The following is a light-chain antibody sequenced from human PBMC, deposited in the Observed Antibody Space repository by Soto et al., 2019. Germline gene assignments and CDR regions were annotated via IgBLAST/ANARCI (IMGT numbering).Light chain of an antibody. CDR3: LQYHNWPT. CDR1: QSVSTN. Sequence: EIVMEQSPATLSVSPGERATLSCRASQSVSTNLAWYQQNPGQAPRLLISGASTRATGIPARFSGSGSGTEFTLTISSLQSEDFAVYYCLQYHNWPTFGHGTRLEIK. CDR2: GAS. J-gene: IGKJ5*01. V-gene: IGKV3-15*01.